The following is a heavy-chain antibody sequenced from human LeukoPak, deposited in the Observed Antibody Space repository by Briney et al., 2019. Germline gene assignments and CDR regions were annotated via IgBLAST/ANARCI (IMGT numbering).Heavy chain of an antibody. J-gene: IGHJ6*03. Sequence: PSETLSLTCTVSGGSISSHYWSWIRQPPGKGLEWIGYIYYSGSTNYNPSLKSRVTISVDTSKNQFSLKLSSVTAADTAVYYCARDRTGEGYYYYYYTDVWGKGTTVTVSS. V-gene: IGHV4-59*11. CDR3: ARDRTGEGYYYYYYTDV. CDR2: IYYSGST. CDR1: GGSISSHY. D-gene: IGHD1/OR15-1a*01.